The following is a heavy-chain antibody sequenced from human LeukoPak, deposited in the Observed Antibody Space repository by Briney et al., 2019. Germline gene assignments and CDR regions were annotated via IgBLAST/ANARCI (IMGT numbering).Heavy chain of an antibody. CDR2: ISVKNGDT. J-gene: IGHJ4*02. D-gene: IGHD1-26*01. Sequence: ASVKVSCKASGYTFSNYGISWVRQAPGQGLEWMGWISVKNGDTTYAQKLQGRVTVTIDTSTSTAYMELRSLTSDDTAVYYCARDQSRVGGTRPVDFWGQGTLVTVSS. V-gene: IGHV1-18*01. CDR3: ARDQSRVGGTRPVDF. CDR1: GYTFSNYG.